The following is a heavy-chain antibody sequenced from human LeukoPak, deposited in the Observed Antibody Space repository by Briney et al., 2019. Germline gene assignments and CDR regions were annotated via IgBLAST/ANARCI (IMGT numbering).Heavy chain of an antibody. Sequence: GGSLRLSCAASGFPFSCYGMHWVRQAPGKGLEWVALIWFDGSNKYYADSVKGRFTISRDNSKNTLYLQMNSLRAEDTAVYYCARDQHYYYYDMDVWGQGTTVTVSS. CDR2: IWFDGSNK. J-gene: IGHJ6*02. CDR1: GFPFSCYG. V-gene: IGHV3-33*01. CDR3: ARDQHYYYYDMDV.